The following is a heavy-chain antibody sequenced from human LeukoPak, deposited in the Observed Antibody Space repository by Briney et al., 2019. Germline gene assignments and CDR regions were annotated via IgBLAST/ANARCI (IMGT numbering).Heavy chain of an antibody. CDR3: VRDDYNGNSFDS. CDR2: INPKNGDK. D-gene: IGHD4-23*01. J-gene: IGHJ5*01. Sequence: ASVRVSCKASGYSFTASYMHWVRQAPGQGLEWVGCINPKNGDKSSAQRFQGRVTMTRDTSLSTAYMDLSSLRSDDTAVYYCVRDDYNGNSFDSWGPGTLVTVSS. V-gene: IGHV1-2*02. CDR1: GYSFTASY.